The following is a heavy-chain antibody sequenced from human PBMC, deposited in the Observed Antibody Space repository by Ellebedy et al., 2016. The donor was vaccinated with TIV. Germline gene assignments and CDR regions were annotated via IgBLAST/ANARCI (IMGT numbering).Heavy chain of an antibody. V-gene: IGHV4-34*01. Sequence: MPSETLSLTCAVSGGSFSGYYWSWIRQPPGKGLEWIGEINHSGSTNYNPSLKSRVTVSVDTSKNQFSLKLSSVTAADTAVYYCAIGGPWSSIAAAGTMVSDYWGQGTLVTVSS. CDR3: AIGGPWSSIAAAGTMVSDY. J-gene: IGHJ4*02. CDR1: GGSFSGYY. D-gene: IGHD6-13*01. CDR2: INHSGST.